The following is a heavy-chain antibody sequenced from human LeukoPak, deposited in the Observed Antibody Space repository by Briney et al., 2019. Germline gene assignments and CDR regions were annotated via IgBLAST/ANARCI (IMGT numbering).Heavy chain of an antibody. J-gene: IGHJ4*02. CDR3: AKTKLGYCSGGSCYSRHYRLDY. CDR2: ISASGDST. V-gene: IGHV3-23*01. CDR1: GFTFSSYA. D-gene: IGHD2-15*01. Sequence: GGSLRLSCATSGFTFSSYAISWVRQAPGKGLEWVSAISASGDSTYYADSVKGRFIISRDNSKNTLYLQMNSLRAEDTAVYYCAKTKLGYCSGGSCYSRHYRLDYWGQGTLVTVSS.